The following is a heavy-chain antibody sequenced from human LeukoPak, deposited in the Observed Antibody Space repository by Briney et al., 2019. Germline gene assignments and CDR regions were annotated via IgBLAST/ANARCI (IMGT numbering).Heavy chain of an antibody. Sequence: PSETLSLTCTVSGGSISSYYGSWFRQPPGKGLEWIAYVYQTGDTRYNPSLKSRVSISLDMSKNQFSLKVSSVTATGTAVYYCARHPFSAPFDYWGQGILVTVSS. J-gene: IGHJ4*02. CDR3: ARHPFSAPFDY. V-gene: IGHV4-59*08. CDR1: GGSISSYY. D-gene: IGHD6-19*01. CDR2: VYQTGDT.